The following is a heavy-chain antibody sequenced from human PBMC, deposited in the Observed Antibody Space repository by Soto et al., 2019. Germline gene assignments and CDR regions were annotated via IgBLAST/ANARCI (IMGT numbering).Heavy chain of an antibody. CDR1: GGPFSGYY. J-gene: IGHJ2*01. CDR2: INDRGSI. Sequence: QVQLQQWGAGPLRPLETLSLTCGVSGGPFSGYYWAWIRQSPGKGLEWLSEINDRGSINYNPSLKSRVSISVDTSKKHYSVNLRSVTAAGTAVYYCARESHDILTGPPWVWYFDLWGRGTLVTVSS. D-gene: IGHD3-9*01. CDR3: ARESHDILTGPPWVWYFDL. V-gene: IGHV4-34*01.